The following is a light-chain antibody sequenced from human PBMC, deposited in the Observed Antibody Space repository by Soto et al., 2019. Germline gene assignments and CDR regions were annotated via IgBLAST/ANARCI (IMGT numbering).Light chain of an antibody. CDR1: QSLLHNNGYNY. V-gene: IGKV2-28*01. J-gene: IGKJ2*01. CDR3: IQALQTPYT. Sequence: DIVMTQSPLSLPVTPGEPASISCRSSQSLLHNNGYNYLDWYLQKPGQSPQLLIYLRSNRASGVPDRFSGSGSGTDFTLKISRVEAEDVGVYYCIQALQTPYTFGQGTKLEIK. CDR2: LRS.